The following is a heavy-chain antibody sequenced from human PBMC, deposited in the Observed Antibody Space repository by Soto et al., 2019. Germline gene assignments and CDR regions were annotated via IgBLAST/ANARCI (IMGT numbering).Heavy chain of an antibody. Sequence: QVQLVQSGAEVKKPGASVQVSCKASGYTSINYCMYWVRQAPGQGLEWMGRINPSGDSITYAQKFQGRVTMTRDTSTSTVYMGRSSLRSEDTAVYYCVSDGTATYTGFDYWGQGTLVTVSS. CDR1: GYTSINYC. J-gene: IGHJ4*02. CDR3: VSDGTATYTGFDY. CDR2: INPSGDSI. D-gene: IGHD3-16*01. V-gene: IGHV1-46*03.